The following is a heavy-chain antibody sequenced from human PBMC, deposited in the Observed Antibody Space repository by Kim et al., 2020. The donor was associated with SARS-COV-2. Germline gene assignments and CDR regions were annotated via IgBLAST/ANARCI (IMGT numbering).Heavy chain of an antibody. Sequence: TKYAQKVQGRVTMTTDTPTNTAYMELGSLRSDATAMYYCARGAYGDVSFDYWGQGTLVTVSS. V-gene: IGHV1-18*01. CDR2: T. D-gene: IGHD4-17*01. CDR3: ARGAYGDVSFDY. J-gene: IGHJ4*02.